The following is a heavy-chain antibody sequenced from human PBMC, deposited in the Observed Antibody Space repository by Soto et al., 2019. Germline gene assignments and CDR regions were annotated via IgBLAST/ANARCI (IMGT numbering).Heavy chain of an antibody. CDR3: AKGYRSRITMVRGVITPSCDY. CDR1: GFTFDDYA. Sequence: EVQLVESGGGLVQPGRSRRLSCAASGFTFDDYAMHCVRQAPGKGLEWGSGLSWNSGSIGYADSVKGRFTISRDNAKNSLYLQMNSLRDEDTALYYCAKGYRSRITMVRGVITPSCDYWGQGTLVTVSS. V-gene: IGHV3-9*01. D-gene: IGHD3-10*01. CDR2: LSWNSGSI. J-gene: IGHJ4*02.